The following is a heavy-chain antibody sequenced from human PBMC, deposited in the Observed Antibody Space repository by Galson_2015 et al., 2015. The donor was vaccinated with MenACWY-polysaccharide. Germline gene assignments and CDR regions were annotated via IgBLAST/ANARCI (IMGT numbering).Heavy chain of an antibody. J-gene: IGHJ4*02. Sequence: SLRLSCAASGFTFSGNWMHWVRQAPGKGLVWVSRISSDGRSTSYADSVKGRFTTSRDNAKNTLYLQMNSLSAEDTAVYYCARGGVRFPENHYFDYWGQGTLVTVSS. CDR2: ISSDGRST. CDR3: ARGGVRFPENHYFDY. V-gene: IGHV3-74*01. CDR1: GFTFSGNW. D-gene: IGHD3-3*01.